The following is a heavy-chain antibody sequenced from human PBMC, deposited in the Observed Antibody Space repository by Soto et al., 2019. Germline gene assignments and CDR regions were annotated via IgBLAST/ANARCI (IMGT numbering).Heavy chain of an antibody. CDR1: GGSFSGYY. CDR2: INHSGST. V-gene: IGHV4-34*01. CDR3: ARSPYCGGDCYPSFDY. J-gene: IGHJ4*02. Sequence: PSETLSLTCAVYGGSFSGYYWSWIRQPPGKGLEWIGEINHSGSTNYNPSLKSRVTISVDTSKNQFSLKLSSVTAADTAVYYCARSPYCGGDCYPSFDYWCQGTLVTVSS. D-gene: IGHD2-21*02.